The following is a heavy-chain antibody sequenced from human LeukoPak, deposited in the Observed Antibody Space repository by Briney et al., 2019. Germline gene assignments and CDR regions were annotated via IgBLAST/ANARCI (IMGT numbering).Heavy chain of an antibody. V-gene: IGHV3-74*01. CDR2: IRIDGDT. D-gene: IGHD4-17*01. J-gene: IGHJ4*02. Sequence: GGSLRLSCAASGFTFSNHWMHWVRQAPGKGLVWVSRIRIDGDTSYADSVRGRFTISRDNSKNTLYLQMNSLRVEDTAVYYCARDARVGDPFDYWGQGILVTVSS. CDR3: ARDARVGDPFDY. CDR1: GFTFSNHW.